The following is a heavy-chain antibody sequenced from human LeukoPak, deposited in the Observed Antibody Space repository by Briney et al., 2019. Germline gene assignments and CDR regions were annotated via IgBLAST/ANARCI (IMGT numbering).Heavy chain of an antibody. J-gene: IGHJ4*02. D-gene: IGHD3-22*01. CDR2: INPNSGGT. CDR3: ARNHYDSSGYDFDY. Sequence: GASVKVSCKASGYTFTGYYMHWVRQAPGQGLEWMGWINPNSGGTNYAQKFQGRVTMTRDTSISTAYMELSRLRSDDTAVYYCARNHYDSSGYDFDYWGQGTLVTVSS. V-gene: IGHV1-2*02. CDR1: GYTFTGYY.